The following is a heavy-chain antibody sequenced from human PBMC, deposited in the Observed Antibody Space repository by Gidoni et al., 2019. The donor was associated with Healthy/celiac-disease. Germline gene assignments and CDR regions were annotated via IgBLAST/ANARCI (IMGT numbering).Heavy chain of an antibody. CDR2: ISSSGSTI. J-gene: IGHJ2*01. D-gene: IGHD6-6*01. Sequence: QVQLVESGGGLVKPGGSMRLSCAASGVTFSDYYMSWISQAPGKGLEWVSYISSSGSTIYYAASVKCRFTISRDNAKNSLYLQMNSLRAEDTAVYYCARGRSSSAPRHFDLWGRGTHHCLL. CDR3: ARGRSSSAPRHFDL. CDR1: GVTFSDYY. V-gene: IGHV3-11*01.